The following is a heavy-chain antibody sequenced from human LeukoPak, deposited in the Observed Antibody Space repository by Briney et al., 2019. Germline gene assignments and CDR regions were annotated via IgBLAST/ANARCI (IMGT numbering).Heavy chain of an antibody. CDR2: IYYSGST. V-gene: IGHV4-59*01. D-gene: IGHD6-19*01. CDR3: ARGFPSVAGTADY. J-gene: IGHJ4*02. Sequence: PSETLSLTCTVSGGSITSYYWSWIRQPPGKGLEWMGYIYYSGSTNYNPPLKSRVTISVDTSKNQFSLKLSSVTAAATAVYYCARGFPSVAGTADYWGQGTLVTVSS. CDR1: GGSITSYY.